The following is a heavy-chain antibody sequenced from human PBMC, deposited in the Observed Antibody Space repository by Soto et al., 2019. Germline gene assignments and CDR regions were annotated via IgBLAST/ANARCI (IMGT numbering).Heavy chain of an antibody. CDR3: ARAPATNYDFWSGYYPFDY. D-gene: IGHD3-3*01. Sequence: GASVKVSCKASGYTFTSYAMHWVRQAPGQRLEWMGWINAGNGNTKYSQKFQGRVTITRDTSASTAYMELSSLRSEDTAVYYCARAPATNYDFWSGYYPFDYWGQGTLVTVSS. CDR2: INAGNGNT. CDR1: GYTFTSYA. V-gene: IGHV1-3*01. J-gene: IGHJ4*02.